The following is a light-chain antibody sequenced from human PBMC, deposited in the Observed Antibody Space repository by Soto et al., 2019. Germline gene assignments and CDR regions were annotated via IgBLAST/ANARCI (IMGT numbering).Light chain of an antibody. J-gene: IGKJ5*01. Sequence: DIPMTQSPSSLSASVGDRVTITCRASQGISNFLAWYQQKPGKVPKLLISAASTLQSGVPSRFSGSGSVTDFTLTITSLQPEDVATYYCQKYSSVITFGQGTQVEIK. CDR2: AAS. CDR3: QKYSSVIT. V-gene: IGKV1-27*01. CDR1: QGISNF.